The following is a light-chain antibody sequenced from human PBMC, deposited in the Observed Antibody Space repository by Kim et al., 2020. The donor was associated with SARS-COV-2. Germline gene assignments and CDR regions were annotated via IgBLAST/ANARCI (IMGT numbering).Light chain of an antibody. Sequence: PGERATLLGRASQSIDTSLAWYQHRPGQAPRLLVYDASIRATGVPDRFSGSGSGTDFTLTISSLEPEDFSTYYCQQRDSWPPAVSFGGGTKVDIK. CDR1: QSIDTS. CDR3: QQRDSWPPAVS. V-gene: IGKV3-11*01. CDR2: DAS. J-gene: IGKJ4*01.